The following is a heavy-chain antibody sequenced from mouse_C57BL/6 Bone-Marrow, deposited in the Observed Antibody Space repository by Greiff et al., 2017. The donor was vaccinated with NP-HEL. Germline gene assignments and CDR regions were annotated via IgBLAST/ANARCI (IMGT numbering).Heavy chain of an antibody. CDR3: ERCNYDYDWLAY. J-gene: IGHJ3*01. V-gene: IGHV1-54*01. D-gene: IGHD2-4*01. Sequence: QVQLQQSGAELVRPGTSVKVSCKASGYAFTNYLIEWVKQRPGQGLEWIGVINPGSGGTNYNEKFKGKATLTADKSSSTAYMQLSSLTSEDSAVYFCERCNYDYDWLAYWGQGTLVTVSA. CDR2: INPGSGGT. CDR1: GYAFTNYL.